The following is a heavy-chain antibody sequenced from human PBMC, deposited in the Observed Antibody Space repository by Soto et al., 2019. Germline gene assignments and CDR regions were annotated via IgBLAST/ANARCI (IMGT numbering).Heavy chain of an antibody. Sequence: SETLSLTCAVYGGSFSGYYWSWIRQPPGKGLEWIGEINHSGSTNYNPSLKSRVTISVDTSKNQFSLKLSSVTAADTAVYYCASFHSNWGYYYYGMDVWGQGTTVTVSS. D-gene: IGHD4-4*01. CDR3: ASFHSNWGYYYYGMDV. CDR1: GGSFSGYY. V-gene: IGHV4-34*01. CDR2: INHSGST. J-gene: IGHJ6*02.